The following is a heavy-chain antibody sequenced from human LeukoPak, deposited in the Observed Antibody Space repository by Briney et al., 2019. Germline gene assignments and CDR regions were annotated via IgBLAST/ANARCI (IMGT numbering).Heavy chain of an antibody. CDR1: GYTFTSYG. J-gene: IGHJ6*03. V-gene: IGHV1-18*01. CDR2: ISAYNGNT. CDR3: ARNRERGITIFGVVTYYYMDV. Sequence: ASVKVSCKASGYTFTSYGISWVRQAPGQGLEWMGWISAYNGNTNYAQKFQGRVTMTTDTSTSTAYMELRSLRSDDTAVYYCARNRERGITIFGVVTYYYMDVWGKGTTVTVSS. D-gene: IGHD3-3*01.